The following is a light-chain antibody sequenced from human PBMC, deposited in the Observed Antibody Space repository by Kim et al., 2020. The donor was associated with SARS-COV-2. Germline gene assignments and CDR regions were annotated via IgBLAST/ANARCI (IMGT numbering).Light chain of an antibody. V-gene: IGLV6-57*04. CDR1: GGSIASNY. CDR2: EDY. Sequence: NFMLTQPHSVSGSPGKTVTISCTRSGGSIASNYVQWYQQRPGSAPTTVIYEDYQRPSGVPDRFSGSIDSSSNSASLTISGLRTEDEADYYCQSYDSSSWVFGGGTQLTVL. J-gene: IGLJ3*02. CDR3: QSYDSSSWV.